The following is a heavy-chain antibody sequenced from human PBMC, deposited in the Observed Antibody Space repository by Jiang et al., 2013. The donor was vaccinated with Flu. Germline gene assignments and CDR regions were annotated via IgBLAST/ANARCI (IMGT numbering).Heavy chain of an antibody. D-gene: IGHD4-17*01. V-gene: IGHV5-51*03. Sequence: GAEVKKPGESLKISCKGSGYSFTSYWIGWVRQMPGKGLEWMGIIYPGDSDTRYSPSFQGQVTISADKSISTAYLQWSSLKASDTAMYYCARLPVYYGDSYADDAFDIWGQGTMVTVSS. J-gene: IGHJ3*02. CDR2: IYPGDSDT. CDR1: GYSFTSYW. CDR3: ARLPVYYGDSYADDAFDI.